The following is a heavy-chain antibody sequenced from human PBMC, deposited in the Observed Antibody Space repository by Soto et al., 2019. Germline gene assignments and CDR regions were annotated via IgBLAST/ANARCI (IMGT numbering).Heavy chain of an antibody. V-gene: IGHV1-18*01. CDR2: ISGYNGNT. D-gene: IGHD2-2*01. Sequence: QVQLVQSGAEVKKPGASVKVSCKASGYTFTSYGICWVRQAPGQGLEWMGWISGYNGNTNYAQNLQGRVTMTTDTSTSTVYMELRLLISDATAVYYCARRCSSTRCLDIWGRGTLVIVSS. CDR3: ARRCSSTRCLDI. J-gene: IGHJ2*01. CDR1: GYTFTSYG.